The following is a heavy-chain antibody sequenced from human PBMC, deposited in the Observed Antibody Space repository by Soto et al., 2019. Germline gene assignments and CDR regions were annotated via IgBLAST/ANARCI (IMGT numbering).Heavy chain of an antibody. V-gene: IGHV3-23*01. CDR1: GFTFSSYA. CDR2: ISGSGGST. Sequence: PGGSLRLSCAASGFTFSSYAMSWVRQAPGKGLEWVSAISGSGGSTYYADSVKGQVTISADKSIQTAYLQWGSLKASDSALYYCARGKYSSPRGGLDVWGQGTPVTVSS. J-gene: IGHJ6*02. D-gene: IGHD4-4*01. CDR3: ARGKYSSPRGGLDV.